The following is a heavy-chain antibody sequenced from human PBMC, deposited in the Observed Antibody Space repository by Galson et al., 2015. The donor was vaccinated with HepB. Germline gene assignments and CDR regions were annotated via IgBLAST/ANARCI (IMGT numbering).Heavy chain of an antibody. Sequence: SLRLSCAASGFTFNNAWMSWVRQAPGKGLEWVGRIKSKTDGGTTDYAAPVKGRFSISRDDSKNILYPQMNSLKTDDTAVYYCTTDRTFSSAYYVNYYYYAMHVWGQGTTVTVSS. D-gene: IGHD6-25*01. CDR2: IKSKTDGGTT. J-gene: IGHJ6*02. CDR3: TTDRTFSSAYYVNYYYYAMHV. CDR1: GFTFNNAW. V-gene: IGHV3-15*01.